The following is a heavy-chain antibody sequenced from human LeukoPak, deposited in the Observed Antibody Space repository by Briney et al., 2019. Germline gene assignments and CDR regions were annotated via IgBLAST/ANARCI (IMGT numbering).Heavy chain of an antibody. CDR2: MNPNSGNT. J-gene: IGHJ3*02. D-gene: IGHD3-22*01. V-gene: IGHV1-8*01. Sequence: GASVKVSCKASGYTFTSYDINWVRQATGQGLEWMGWMNPNSGNTGYAQKFQGRVTMTRNTSISTAYMELSSLRSEDTAVYYCARVGYYYDSSGYYSDAFDIWGQGTMVTVSS. CDR1: GYTFTSYD. CDR3: ARVGYYYDSSGYYSDAFDI.